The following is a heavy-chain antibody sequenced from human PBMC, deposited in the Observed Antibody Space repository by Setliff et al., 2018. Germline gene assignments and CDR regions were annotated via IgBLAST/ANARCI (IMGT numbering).Heavy chain of an antibody. Sequence: ASVKVSCKTSGYTFNTYGISWVRQAPGQGLEWMGWNSAYAQKFQGRVTMTRDTSISTAYMELSRLRSDDTAVYYCARDLGGIWKTYFDYWGQGTLVTVSS. CDR2: NSAY. CDR3: ARDLGGIWKTYFDY. CDR1: GYTFNTYG. D-gene: IGHD1-1*01. V-gene: IGHV1-18*01. J-gene: IGHJ4*02.